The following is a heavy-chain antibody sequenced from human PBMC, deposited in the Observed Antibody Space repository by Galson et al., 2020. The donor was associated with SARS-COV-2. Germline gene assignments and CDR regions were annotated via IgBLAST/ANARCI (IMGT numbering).Heavy chain of an antibody. Sequence: ASETLSLTCNVSGGSISSTIHYWGWIRQPPGRGLEWIGTIFYGGNTYYNPSLRDRVAISVDASKNQLSLQLSSVTAADTAVYYCARITDDSSSWNFHCCGMDVWGQGTTVTVSS. CDR1: GGSISSTIHY. CDR3: ARITDDSSSWNFHCCGMDV. CDR2: IFYGGNT. J-gene: IGHJ6*02. V-gene: IGHV4-39*07. D-gene: IGHD6-13*01.